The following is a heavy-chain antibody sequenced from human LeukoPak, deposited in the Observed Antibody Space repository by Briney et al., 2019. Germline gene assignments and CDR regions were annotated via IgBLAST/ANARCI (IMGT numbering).Heavy chain of an antibody. CDR3: AKDLSGYDSPTYLDY. CDR1: GFTFNAFT. V-gene: IGHV3-21*04. D-gene: IGHD5-12*01. Sequence: GGSLRLSCAASGFTFNAFTMHWVRQAPGKGLEWISSFTTTSIYMYYADSVKGRFTISRDNSKNTLYLQMNSLRAEDTAVYYCAKDLSGYDSPTYLDYWGQGTLVTVSS. CDR2: FTTTSIYM. J-gene: IGHJ4*02.